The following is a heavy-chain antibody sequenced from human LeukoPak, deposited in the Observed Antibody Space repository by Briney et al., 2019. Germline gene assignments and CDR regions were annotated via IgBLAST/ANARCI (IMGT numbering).Heavy chain of an antibody. D-gene: IGHD4-23*01. CDR2: IYYSGST. J-gene: IGHJ6*03. CDR3: ASQVGMVGTYRYYYYMGV. CDR1: GGSISSSSYY. V-gene: IGHV4-39*01. Sequence: SETLSLTCTVPGGSISSSSYYWGWIRQPPGKGLEWIGCIYYSGSTYYNPSPKSRVTISEDTSKNQFSLKLSSVTAADTAVYYCASQVGMVGTYRYYYYMGVWGKGTTVTVSS.